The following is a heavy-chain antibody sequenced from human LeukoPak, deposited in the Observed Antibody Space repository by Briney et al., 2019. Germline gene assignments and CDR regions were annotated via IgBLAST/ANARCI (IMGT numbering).Heavy chain of an antibody. D-gene: IGHD3-3*01. CDR2: IYYSGST. Sequence: KPSETLSLTCTVSGGTISSYYWSWIRQPPGQGLEWIGYIYYSGSTNYNPSLKSRVTISVDTSKNQFSLKLSSVTAADTAVYYCERASNYDFWSGSALYYYMDVWGKGTTVTVSS. CDR1: GGTISSYY. V-gene: IGHV4-59*01. J-gene: IGHJ6*03. CDR3: ERASNYDFWSGSALYYYMDV.